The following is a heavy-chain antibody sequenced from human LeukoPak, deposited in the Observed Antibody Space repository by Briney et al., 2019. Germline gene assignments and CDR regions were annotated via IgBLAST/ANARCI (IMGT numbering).Heavy chain of an antibody. Sequence: ASVKVSCKASGYTFTSYDINWVRQATGQGLEWMGWMNPNSGNTGYAQKFQGRVTMTRNTSISTAYMELSSLRSEDSAVYFCARARRGATIVSRFSYFYYMEVWGKGTTVTVSS. D-gene: IGHD1-26*01. CDR1: GYTFTSYD. CDR3: ARARRGATIVSRFSYFYYMEV. CDR2: MNPNSGNT. V-gene: IGHV1-8*01. J-gene: IGHJ6*03.